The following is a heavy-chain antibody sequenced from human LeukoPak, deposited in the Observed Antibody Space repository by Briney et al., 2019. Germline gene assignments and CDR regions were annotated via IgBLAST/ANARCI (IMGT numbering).Heavy chain of an antibody. CDR3: AAINYDIAVAGTGYYFDY. V-gene: IGHV1-24*01. CDR1: GYTLTELS. Sequence: ASVKVSCKVSGYTLTELSMYWVRQAPGKGLEWMGGFDPEDGETIYAQKFQGRVTMTEDTSTDTAYMELSSLRSEDTAVYYCAAINYDIAVAGTGYYFDYWGQGTLVTVSS. CDR2: FDPEDGET. J-gene: IGHJ4*02. D-gene: IGHD6-19*01.